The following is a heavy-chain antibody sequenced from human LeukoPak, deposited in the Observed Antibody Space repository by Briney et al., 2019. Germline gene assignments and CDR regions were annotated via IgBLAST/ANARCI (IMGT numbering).Heavy chain of an antibody. CDR3: AKELDTMFFDY. CDR2: AGWAGGTT. CDR1: GFNFDRYT. V-gene: IGHV3-43*01. D-gene: IGHD3-10*02. J-gene: IGHJ4*02. Sequence: GGSLRLSCATSGFNFDRYTIHWVRQDPGKGLEWVSLAGWAGGTTFYSDSVRGRFTISRDSGRKSVYLQMNSLTTDDTAFYFCAKELDTMFFDYWGQGALVPVSS.